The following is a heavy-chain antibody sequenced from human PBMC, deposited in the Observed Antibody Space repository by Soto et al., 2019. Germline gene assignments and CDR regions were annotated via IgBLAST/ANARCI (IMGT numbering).Heavy chain of an antibody. Sequence: QVQLVESGGGVVQPGRSLRLSCAASGFTFSSYGMHWVRQAPGKGLEWVAVISYDGSNKYYADSVKGRFTISRDNSKNTLDLQMNRLRGEEKAVYYCAKEGNSSRWYGSREYFQHWGQGTLVTVSS. J-gene: IGHJ1*01. V-gene: IGHV3-30*18. CDR1: GFTFSSYG. CDR3: AKEGNSSRWYGSREYFQH. CDR2: ISYDGSNK. D-gene: IGHD6-13*01.